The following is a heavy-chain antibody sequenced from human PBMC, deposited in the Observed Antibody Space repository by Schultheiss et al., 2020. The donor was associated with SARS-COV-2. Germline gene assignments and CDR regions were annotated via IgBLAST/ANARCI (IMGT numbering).Heavy chain of an antibody. CDR3: ARAMGELWLGYYYYYYGMDV. J-gene: IGHJ6*02. D-gene: IGHD5-18*01. V-gene: IGHV4-59*01. Sequence: SETLSLTCTVSGGSISSYYWSWIRQPPGKGLEWIGYIYYSGSTNYNPSLKSRVTMSVDTSKNQFSLKLSSVTAADTAVYYCARAMGELWLGYYYYYYGMDVWGQGTTVTVSS. CDR1: GGSISSYY. CDR2: IYYSGST.